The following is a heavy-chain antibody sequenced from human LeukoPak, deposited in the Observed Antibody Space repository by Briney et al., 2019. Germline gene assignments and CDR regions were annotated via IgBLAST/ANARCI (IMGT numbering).Heavy chain of an antibody. CDR2: IYTSGST. Sequence: SETLSLTCTVSGGSISSGSYYWSWIRQPAGKGLEWIGRIYTSGSTNYNPSLKSRVTISVDTSKNQFSLKLSSVTAADTAVYYCARDANYDILTGPRGRWFDPWGQGTLVTASS. CDR1: GGSISSGSYY. J-gene: IGHJ5*02. D-gene: IGHD3-9*01. V-gene: IGHV4-61*02. CDR3: ARDANYDILTGPRGRWFDP.